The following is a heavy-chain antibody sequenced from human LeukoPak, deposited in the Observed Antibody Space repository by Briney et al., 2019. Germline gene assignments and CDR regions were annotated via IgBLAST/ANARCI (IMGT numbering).Heavy chain of an antibody. CDR1: GGTFSSYA. CDR2: IIPIFGTA. D-gene: IGHD2-21*01. Sequence: EASVKVSCKASGGTFSSYAISWVRQAPGQGLEWMGGIIPIFGTANYAQKFQGRVTITADESTSTAYMELSSLRSEDTAVYYCARVLVSVSEWFDPWGQGTLVTVSS. V-gene: IGHV1-69*13. CDR3: ARVLVSVSEWFDP. J-gene: IGHJ5*02.